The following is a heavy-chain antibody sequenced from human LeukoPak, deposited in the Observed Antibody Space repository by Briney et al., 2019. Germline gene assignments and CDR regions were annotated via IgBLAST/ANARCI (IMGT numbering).Heavy chain of an antibody. CDR1: GYTFTGYY. CDR2: INPNSGGT. Sequence: ASVKVSCKASGYTFTGYYMHWVRQAPGQGLEWMGWINPNSGGTNYAQKFQGRVTMTRDTSISTAYMELSRLRSDDTAVYYCARGTYIPSLWFGEPRYYFDYGGQGTLVTVSS. CDR3: ARGTYIPSLWFGEPRYYFDY. D-gene: IGHD3-10*01. J-gene: IGHJ4*02. V-gene: IGHV1-2*02.